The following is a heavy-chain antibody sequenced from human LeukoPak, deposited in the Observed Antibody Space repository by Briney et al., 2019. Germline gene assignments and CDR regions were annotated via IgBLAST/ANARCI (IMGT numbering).Heavy chain of an antibody. CDR3: ARLIAAAGRVKGDY. J-gene: IGHJ4*02. V-gene: IGHV1-69*13. Sequence: SVKVSCKASGGTFSSYAISWVRQAPGQGLEWMGGIILIFGTANSAQKFQGRVTITADESTSTAYMELSSLRSEDTAVYYCARLIAAAGRVKGDYWGQGTLVTVSS. CDR2: IILIFGTA. D-gene: IGHD6-13*01. CDR1: GGTFSSYA.